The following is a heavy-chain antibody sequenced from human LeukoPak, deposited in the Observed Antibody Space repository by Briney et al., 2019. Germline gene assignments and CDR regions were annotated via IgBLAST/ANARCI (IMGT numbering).Heavy chain of an antibody. D-gene: IGHD1-26*01. J-gene: IGHJ4*02. CDR2: IRNIANSYTT. Sequence: GGSLRLSCVVSGFTFSDQYMDWVRQAPGKGLEWVGRIRNIANSYTTEYAASVKGRFTVSRDDSKNSLYLEMNSLKTEDTAVYYCAPHSGSPRQFDYWGQGTLVTVSS. CDR1: GFTFSDQY. CDR3: APHSGSPRQFDY. V-gene: IGHV3-72*01.